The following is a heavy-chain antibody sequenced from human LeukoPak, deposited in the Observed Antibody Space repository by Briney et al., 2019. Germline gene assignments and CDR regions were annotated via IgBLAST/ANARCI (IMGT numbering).Heavy chain of an antibody. V-gene: IGHV4-34*01. D-gene: IGHD6-19*01. CDR3: ARRAVAGPGGWFDP. J-gene: IGHJ5*02. Sequence: SQTLSLTCAVYGGSFSGYYWSWIRQPPGKGLEWIGEINHSGSTNYNPSLKSRVTISVDTSKNQFSLKLSSVTAADTAVYYCARRAVAGPGGWFDPWGQGTLVTVSS. CDR2: INHSGST. CDR1: GGSFSGYY.